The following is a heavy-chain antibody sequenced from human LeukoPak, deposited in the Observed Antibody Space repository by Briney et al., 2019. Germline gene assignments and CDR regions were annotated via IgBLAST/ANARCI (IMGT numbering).Heavy chain of an antibody. Sequence: ASVKVSCKASGYTFTSYGIGWVRQAPGQGLEWMGWISAYNGNTNYAQKFQGRVTMTRDTSISTAYMELSRLRSDDTAVYYCARDPPDCSGGSCYSMDFDYWGQGTLVTVSS. CDR1: GYTFTSYG. D-gene: IGHD2-15*01. CDR3: ARDPPDCSGGSCYSMDFDY. J-gene: IGHJ4*02. CDR2: ISAYNGNT. V-gene: IGHV1-18*01.